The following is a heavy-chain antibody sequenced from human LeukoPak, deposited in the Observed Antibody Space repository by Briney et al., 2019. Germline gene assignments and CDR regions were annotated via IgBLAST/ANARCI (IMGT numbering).Heavy chain of an antibody. CDR3: ARDQMAYCSSTSCYDDGMDV. CDR1: VFTLSSNW. J-gene: IGHJ6*04. CDR2: FTRDGSST. Sequence: GLSMRLACAVSVFTLSSNWMHWARHAPGKGRVWVSRFTRDGSSTSHADSGKGRLTISRDNAKDTLYLQMNSLRAEDTAVYDCARDQMAYCSSTSCYDDGMDVWGKGTTVTVSS. D-gene: IGHD2-2*01. V-gene: IGHV3-74*01.